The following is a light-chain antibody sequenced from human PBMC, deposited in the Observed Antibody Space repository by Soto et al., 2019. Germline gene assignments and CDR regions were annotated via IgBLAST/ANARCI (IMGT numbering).Light chain of an antibody. J-gene: IGKJ5*01. CDR3: QQTYTTPEIT. CDR1: QSVNSN. Sequence: EIVMTQSPATLSVSPGERATLSCRASQSVNSNLAWYQQKPGQAPRLLIYGTSSRATGIPDTFSGSGSGTDFTLTISSLQPEDFAIYYCQQTYTTPEITFGQGTRLEIK. CDR2: GTS. V-gene: IGKV3D-15*01.